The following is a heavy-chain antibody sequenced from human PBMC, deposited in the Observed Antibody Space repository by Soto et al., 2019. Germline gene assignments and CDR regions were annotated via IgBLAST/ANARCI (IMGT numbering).Heavy chain of an antibody. D-gene: IGHD2-15*01. V-gene: IGHV3-53*01. CDR2: LYSGGGA. CDR1: GFTVGASY. CDR3: ARLPTPSATFDY. J-gene: IGHJ4*02. Sequence: PGGSLRLSCSVSGFTVGASYMGWVRQAPGEGLEWVSVLYSGGGAYYADSVKGRFTVSRDGSKNILFLQMDSLRVEDTAVYYCARLPTPSATFDYWAQGTLVTVSS.